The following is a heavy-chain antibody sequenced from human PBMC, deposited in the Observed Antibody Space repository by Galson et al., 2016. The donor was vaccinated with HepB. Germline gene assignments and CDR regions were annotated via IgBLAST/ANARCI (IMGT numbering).Heavy chain of an antibody. V-gene: IGHV3-74*01. D-gene: IGHD1-26*01. J-gene: IGHJ6*02. CDR2: LTTDGII. CDR3: ARESHYVLDV. CDR1: GFPFSAYW. Sequence: SLRLSCAATGFPFSAYWMQWVRQVPGKGLVWVSRLTTDGIIGYADSVMGRFTISRDNAKNTLYLHMDSLRAEDTAVYYCARESHYVLDVCGQGTTVTVSS.